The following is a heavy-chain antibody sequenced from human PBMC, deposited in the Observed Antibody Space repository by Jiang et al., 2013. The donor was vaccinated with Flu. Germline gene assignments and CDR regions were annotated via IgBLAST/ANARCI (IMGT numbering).Heavy chain of an antibody. V-gene: IGHV4-31*03. CDR3: ARGPFFGELLDNYFDP. D-gene: IGHD3-10*01. CDR1: GGSVSNGGYF. J-gene: IGHJ5*02. CDR2: IYYSGTT. Sequence: PGLVKTSQTLSLTCSVSGGSVSNGGYFWSWIRQRPGKGLEWIGYIYYSGTTYYIPSLRGRINMLIDTSKNQFSLKLRSVTAADTAIYYCARGPFFGELLDNYFDPWGQGTLVTVSS.